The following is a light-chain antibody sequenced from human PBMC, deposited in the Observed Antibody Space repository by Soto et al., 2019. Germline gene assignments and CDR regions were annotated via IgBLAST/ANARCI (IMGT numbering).Light chain of an antibody. J-gene: IGKJ1*01. CDR2: GAS. CDR3: QQYVKWPWT. Sequence: IVMTQSPATLSVSPGERATLSCRASQSVSGDLAWYQQKPGQAPRLFIYGASTRATGIPARFSGSGSGTKFTLTISSLQSEDFAVYYCQQYVKWPWTFGQGTKVDIK. V-gene: IGKV3-15*01. CDR1: QSVSGD.